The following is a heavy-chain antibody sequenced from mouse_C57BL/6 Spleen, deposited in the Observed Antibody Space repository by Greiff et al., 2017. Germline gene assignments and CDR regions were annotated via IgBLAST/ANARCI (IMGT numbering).Heavy chain of an antibody. J-gene: IGHJ4*01. Sequence: EVQVVESGGGLVKPGGSLKLSCAASGFTFSDYGMHWVRQAPEKGLEWVAYISSGSSTIYYADTVKGRFTISRDNAKNTLFLQMTSLRSEDTAMYYCASQLRLRAMDYWGQGTSVTVSS. V-gene: IGHV5-17*01. CDR2: ISSGSSTI. CDR1: GFTFSDYG. CDR3: ASQLRLRAMDY. D-gene: IGHD3-2*02.